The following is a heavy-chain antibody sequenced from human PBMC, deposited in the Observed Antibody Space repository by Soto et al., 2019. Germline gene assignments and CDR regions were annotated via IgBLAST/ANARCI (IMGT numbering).Heavy chain of an antibody. D-gene: IGHD3-10*01. V-gene: IGHV3-53*01. Sequence: EVQLVESGGGLIQPGGSLRLSCAVSGFTVSYNYMNWVRQAPGKGLEWVSVIYRGGDTFYADSVKGRFTISRDNSKNPLYRQMNSLRAADTAVYYCARGMYGSGSYYIGDAFDMWGQGTMVTVSS. CDR2: IYRGGDT. CDR3: ARGMYGSGSYYIGDAFDM. J-gene: IGHJ3*02. CDR1: GFTVSYNY.